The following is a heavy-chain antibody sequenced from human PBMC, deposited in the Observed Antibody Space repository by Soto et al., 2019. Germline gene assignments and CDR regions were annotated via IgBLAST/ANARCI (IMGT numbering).Heavy chain of an antibody. D-gene: IGHD3-3*01. V-gene: IGHV4-39*01. Sequence: SETLSLTCTVSGGSISSSSYYWGWIRQPPGKGLEWIGSIYYSGSTYYNPSLKSRVTISVDTSKNQFSLKLSSVTAADTAVYYCARVYYDFWSGYYTGISSYYYYYMDVWGKGTTVTVSS. J-gene: IGHJ6*03. CDR1: GGSISSSSYY. CDR2: IYYSGST. CDR3: ARVYYDFWSGYYTGISSYYYYYMDV.